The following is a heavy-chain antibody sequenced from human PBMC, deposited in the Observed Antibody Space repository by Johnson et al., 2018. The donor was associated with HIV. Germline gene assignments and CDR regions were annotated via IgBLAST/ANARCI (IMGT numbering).Heavy chain of an antibody. CDR3: AKERAYIMSFDI. V-gene: IGHV3-30*18. J-gene: IGHJ3*02. Sequence: QMQLVESGGGVVQPGRSLRLSCSVSGFTFSSYGMHWVRQAPGKGLEWVAVISHDGINKYYRDSVKGRFTISRDNSKNTLHLQINSLRAEDTAMYYCAKERAYIMSFDIWGQGTVVTVSS. CDR2: ISHDGINK. D-gene: IGHD1-14*01. CDR1: GFTFSSYG.